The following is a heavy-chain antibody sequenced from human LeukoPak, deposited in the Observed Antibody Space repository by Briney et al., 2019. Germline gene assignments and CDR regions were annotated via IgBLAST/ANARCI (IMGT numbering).Heavy chain of an antibody. V-gene: IGHV4-39*07. Sequence: PSETLSLTCTVSGGSISSSSYYWGWIRQPPGKGLEWIGSIYYSGSTYYNPSLKSRVTISVDTSKNQFSLKLSSVTAADTAVYYCARDLSSSFPWAVGYWGQGTLVTVSS. CDR2: IYYSGST. CDR1: GGSISSSSYY. D-gene: IGHD6-6*01. J-gene: IGHJ4*02. CDR3: ARDLSSSFPWAVGY.